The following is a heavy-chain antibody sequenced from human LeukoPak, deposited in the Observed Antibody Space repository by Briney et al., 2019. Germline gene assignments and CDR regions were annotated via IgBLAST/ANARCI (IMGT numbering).Heavy chain of an antibody. J-gene: IGHJ3*02. CDR3: VRATTLKDRNYDSSGPDAFDI. CDR1: GGTFSSYA. CDR2: IIPIFGTA. Sequence: SVKVSCKASGGTFSSYAISWVRQAPGQGLEWMGGIIPIFGTAKYAQKVQGRVTMSTDESTSTAYMELSSLRSEDTAVYYCVRATTLKDRNYDSSGPDAFDIWGQGTMVTVSS. D-gene: IGHD3-22*01. V-gene: IGHV1-69*05.